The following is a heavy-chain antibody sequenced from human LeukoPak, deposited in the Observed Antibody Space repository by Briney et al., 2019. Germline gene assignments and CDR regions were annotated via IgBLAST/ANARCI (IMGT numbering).Heavy chain of an antibody. J-gene: IGHJ5*02. D-gene: IGHD2-2*01. CDR2: IIPIFGTA. CDR3: VIAGVVPAAYNWFDP. CDR1: GGTFSSYA. V-gene: IGHV1-69*01. Sequence: GSSVKVSCKASGGTFSSYAISWVRQAPGQGLEWMGGIIPIFGTANYAQKFQGRVTITADESTSTAYMELSSLRSEDTAVYYCVIAGVVPAAYNWFDPWGQGTLVTVSS.